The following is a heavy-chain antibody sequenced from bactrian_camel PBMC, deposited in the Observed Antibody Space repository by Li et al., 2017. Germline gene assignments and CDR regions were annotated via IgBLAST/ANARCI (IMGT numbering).Heavy chain of an antibody. D-gene: IGHD6*01. CDR1: GYTSRSNC. CDR2: IVIRDGRT. CDR3: AADRPVTAYGEVRCSESPAFDW. Sequence: QLVESGGGSVQTGGSLRLSCAVAGYTSRSNCLGWFRRTDEQEREGLAAIVIRDGRTYTADPVQGRFAISQDSTKNTLFLTMNTLKPEETAMYYCAADRPVTAYGEVRCSESPAFDWWGLGTQVTVS. J-gene: IGHJ4*01. V-gene: IGHV3S1*01.